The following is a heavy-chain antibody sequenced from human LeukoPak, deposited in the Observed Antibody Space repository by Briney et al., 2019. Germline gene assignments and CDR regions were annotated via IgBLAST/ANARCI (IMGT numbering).Heavy chain of an antibody. Sequence: ASVKVSCKASGYTFTGYYMHWVRQAPGQGLEWMGWINPNSGGTNYAQKFQGRVTMTMDTSISTAYMELSRLRSDDTAVYYCARGNEDIVVVPAAFYWGQGTLVTVSS. J-gene: IGHJ4*02. CDR3: ARGNEDIVVVPAAFY. CDR2: INPNSGGT. CDR1: GYTFTGYY. V-gene: IGHV1-2*02. D-gene: IGHD2-2*01.